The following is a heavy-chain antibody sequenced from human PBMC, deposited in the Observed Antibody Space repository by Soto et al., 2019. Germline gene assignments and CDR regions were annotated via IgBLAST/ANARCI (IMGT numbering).Heavy chain of an antibody. CDR2: INHSGST. CDR3: ARAGYCSGGSCSVRAFDI. D-gene: IGHD2-15*01. V-gene: IGHV4-34*01. Sequence: SETLSLTCAVYGGSFSCYYWSWIRQPPGKGLEWIGEINHSGSTNYNPSLKSRVTISVDTSKNQFSLKLSSVTAADTAVYYCARAGYCSGGSCSVRAFDIWGQGTMVTVSS. CDR1: GGSFSCYY. J-gene: IGHJ3*02.